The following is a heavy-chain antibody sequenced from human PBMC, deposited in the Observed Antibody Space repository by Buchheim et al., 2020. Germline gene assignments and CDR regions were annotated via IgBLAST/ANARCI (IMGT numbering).Heavy chain of an antibody. J-gene: IGHJ6*02. D-gene: IGHD3-3*01. CDR2: IDWDDDK. V-gene: IGHV2-70*15. CDR3: ARLHYSTILGVVIPSYYYGMDV. CDR1: GFSLNTNGMC. Sequence: QVTLRESGPALVKPTETLTLTCTFSGFSLNTNGMCVTWIRQPPGKALEWLARIDWDDDKYYSTSLKTRLNISKDTLENQVVLTMTNVNPADTATYYCARLHYSTILGVVIPSYYYGMDVWGQGTT.